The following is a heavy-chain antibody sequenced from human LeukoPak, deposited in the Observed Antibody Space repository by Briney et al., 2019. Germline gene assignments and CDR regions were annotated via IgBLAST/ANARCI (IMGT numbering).Heavy chain of an antibody. Sequence: PGGSLRLPCAASGFTFDDYGMSWVRQAPGKGLEWVSGINWNGGSTGYADSVKGRFTISRDNAKNSLYLQMNSLRAEDTALYHCARGLYSNYYGMDVWGQGTTVTVSS. CDR1: GFTFDDYG. D-gene: IGHD3-22*01. J-gene: IGHJ6*02. CDR3: ARGLYSNYYGMDV. V-gene: IGHV3-20*01. CDR2: INWNGGST.